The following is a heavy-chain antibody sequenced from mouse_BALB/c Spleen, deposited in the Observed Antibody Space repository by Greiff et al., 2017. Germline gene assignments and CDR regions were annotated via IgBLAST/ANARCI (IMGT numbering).Heavy chain of an antibody. J-gene: IGHJ1*01. CDR1: GFTFSDYY. V-gene: IGHV5-4*02. CDR3: ARGGGYLYWYFDV. CDR2: ISDGGSYT. Sequence: EVKLMESGGGLVKPGGSLKLSCAASGFTFSDYYMYWVRQTPEKRLEWVATISDGGSYTYYPDSVKGRFTISRDNAKNNLYLQMSSLKSEDTAMYYCARGGGYLYWYFDVWGAGTTVTVSS.